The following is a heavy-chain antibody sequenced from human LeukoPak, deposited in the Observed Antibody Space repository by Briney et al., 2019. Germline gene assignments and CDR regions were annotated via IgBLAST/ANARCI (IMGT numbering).Heavy chain of an antibody. D-gene: IGHD1-26*01. J-gene: IGHJ4*02. CDR2: ISWNSGSM. Sequence: PGGSLRLSCTASGFTFDDYAMHWVRQAPGKGLEWVSGISWNSGSMGYADSVKGRFTISRDNAKNSLYLQINSLRAEDTAVYYCARDRGSHPTWGLSGFDYWGQGTLVTVSS. CDR3: ARDRGSHPTWGLSGFDY. CDR1: GFTFDDYA. V-gene: IGHV3-9*01.